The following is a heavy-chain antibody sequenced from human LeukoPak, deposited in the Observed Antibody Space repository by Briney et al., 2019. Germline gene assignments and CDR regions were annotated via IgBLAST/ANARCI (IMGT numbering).Heavy chain of an antibody. Sequence: ASVKVSCKASGYTFTNYVMHWVRQAPGQRLEWMGWINAGTGYTKYSQNSQGRVTFSRDESASTAYMELSSLRSEDTAVYYCAREGGPLGKWGQGTLVTVSS. D-gene: IGHD3-16*01. CDR2: INAGTGYT. CDR1: GYTFTNYV. V-gene: IGHV1-3*01. J-gene: IGHJ4*02. CDR3: AREGGPLGK.